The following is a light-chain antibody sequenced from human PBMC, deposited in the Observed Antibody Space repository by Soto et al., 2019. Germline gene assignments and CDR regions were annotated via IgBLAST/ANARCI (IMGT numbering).Light chain of an antibody. CDR2: GAS. CDR3: QQYTSPPWT. CDR1: QSVSSSY. J-gene: IGKJ1*01. Sequence: EIVLTQSPGTLSLSPGERATLSCRASQSVSSSYLAWYQQKPGQAPRLLIYGASSRATGIPDRFSGSGSGTDFTLTISRLEPEDCAVYYCQQYTSPPWTLGQGTKVETK. V-gene: IGKV3-20*01.